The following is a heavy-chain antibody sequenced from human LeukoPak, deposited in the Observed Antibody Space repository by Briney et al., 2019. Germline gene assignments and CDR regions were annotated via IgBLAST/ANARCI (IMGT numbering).Heavy chain of an antibody. D-gene: IGHD1-26*01. CDR1: GFTFSNAW. J-gene: IGHJ4*02. CDR2: IKSNTDGGTT. Sequence: WGSLRLSCAASGFTFSNAWMNWVRQPPGQGLEWVGRIKSNTDGGTTDCAAPGKGRFTISRDDSKNTLYLQINSLKTEDTAVYYCTTAPPRIAVGATDAIDYWGQGTLVTVSS. CDR3: TTAPPRIAVGATDAIDY. V-gene: IGHV3-15*07.